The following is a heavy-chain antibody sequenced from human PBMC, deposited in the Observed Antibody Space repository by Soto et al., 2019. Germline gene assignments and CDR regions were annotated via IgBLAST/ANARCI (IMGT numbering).Heavy chain of an antibody. CDR1: GRTFNNYA. CDR3: ATNYYDGSGHYFIFEH. J-gene: IGHJ4*02. CDR2: IIPIGGTP. Sequence: GASVKVSCKASGRTFNNYAISWVRQAPGIGFEWLGVIIPIGGTPEHAQKFQGRVTISADESTNTAHMELSSLRSEDTAVYYCATNYYDGSGHYFIFEHWGQRTLVTVSS. D-gene: IGHD3-22*01. V-gene: IGHV1-69*13.